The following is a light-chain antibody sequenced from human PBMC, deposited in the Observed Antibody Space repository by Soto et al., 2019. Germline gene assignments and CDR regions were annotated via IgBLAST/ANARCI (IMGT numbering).Light chain of an antibody. CDR1: QSIASN. J-gene: IGKJ2*01. CDR2: SAS. CDR3: QQHNHWPS. V-gene: IGKV3-15*01. Sequence: EIVMTQSPATLPVSPGESATLSCRASQSIASNLAWYQQKPGQAPRLLIHSASARATGIPPRFSGSGSGTEFPLTISSLQSEDFAVYYCQQHNHWPSFGQGTNLEIK.